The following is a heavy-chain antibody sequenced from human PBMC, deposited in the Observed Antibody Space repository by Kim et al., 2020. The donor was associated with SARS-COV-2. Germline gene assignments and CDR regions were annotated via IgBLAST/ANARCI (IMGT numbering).Heavy chain of an antibody. D-gene: IGHD2-21*02. V-gene: IGHV1-8*01. CDR1: GYTFTSYD. CDR2: MNPNSGNT. Sequence: ASVKVSCKASGYTFTSYDINWVRQATGQGLEWMGWMNPNSGNTGYAQKFQGRVTMTRNTSISTAYMELSSLRSEDTAVYYCAREGTSGCGGDCSNRRPDDYWGQGTLVTVSS. CDR3: AREGTSGCGGDCSNRRPDDY. J-gene: IGHJ4*02.